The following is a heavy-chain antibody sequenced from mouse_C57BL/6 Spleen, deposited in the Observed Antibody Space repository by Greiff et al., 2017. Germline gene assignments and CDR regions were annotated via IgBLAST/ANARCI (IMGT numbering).Heavy chain of an antibody. CDR3: TTYYGSSYAG. Sequence: VQLQQSGAELVRPGASVTLSCKASGYTFTDCEMHWVKQTPVHGLEWIGAIDPETGGTAYNQKFKGKAILTADKSSSTAYMERRSLTSEDSAVYYCTTYYGSSYAGWGQGTTLTVSS. V-gene: IGHV1-15*01. J-gene: IGHJ2*01. CDR2: IDPETGGT. D-gene: IGHD1-1*01. CDR1: GYTFTDCE.